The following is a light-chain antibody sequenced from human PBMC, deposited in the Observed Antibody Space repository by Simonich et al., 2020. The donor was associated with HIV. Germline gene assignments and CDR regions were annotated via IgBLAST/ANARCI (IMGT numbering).Light chain of an antibody. CDR2: WAS. J-gene: IGKJ2*01. Sequence: DIVMTQSPDSLAVSLGERATINCKSSQSVLYSSNNKNYLAWYQQKPRQPPKLLIYWASTRASGVPDRFSASGSGTDFTLTISSLQVEDVAVYYCQQYYTAPQTFGQGTKLEIK. CDR3: QQYYTAPQT. V-gene: IGKV4-1*01. CDR1: QSVLYSSNNKNY.